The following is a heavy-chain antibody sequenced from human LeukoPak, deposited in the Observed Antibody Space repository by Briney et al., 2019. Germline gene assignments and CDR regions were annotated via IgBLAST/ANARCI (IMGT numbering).Heavy chain of an antibody. J-gene: IGHJ5*02. D-gene: IGHD3-16*02. CDR1: GASISTSY. CDR3: ARGVYDYIWGSYRYIPAHWFDP. CDR2: IYNSGIT. Sequence: SETLSLTCTVSGASISTSYLSWIRQPAGRGLEWIGRIYNSGITNYNPSLKSRVTMSVDTSKNQFSLKLSSVTAADTAVYYCARGVYDYIWGSYRYIPAHWFDPWGQGTLVIVSS. V-gene: IGHV4-4*07.